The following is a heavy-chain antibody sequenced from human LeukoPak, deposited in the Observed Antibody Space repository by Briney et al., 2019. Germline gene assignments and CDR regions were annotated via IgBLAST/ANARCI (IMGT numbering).Heavy chain of an antibody. D-gene: IGHD5-12*01. CDR1: VFTLSSYS. Sequence: GGSLRLSCAASVFTLSSYSMNWVRQAPGKGLEWVSSISSSSSYIYYADSVKGRFTISRDNAKNSLYLQMNSLRAEDTAVYYCARGAPRYSGYARWFDPWGQGTLVTVSS. V-gene: IGHV3-21*04. CDR2: ISSSSSYI. CDR3: ARGAPRYSGYARWFDP. J-gene: IGHJ5*02.